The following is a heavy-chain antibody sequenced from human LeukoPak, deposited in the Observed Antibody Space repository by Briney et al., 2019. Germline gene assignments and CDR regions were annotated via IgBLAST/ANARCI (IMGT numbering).Heavy chain of an antibody. CDR3: ATGMIAVAGTFDY. V-gene: IGHV4-39*01. Sequence: SETLSLTCTVSGGSISSSSYYWGWIRQPPGKGLEWIGSIYYSGSTYYNPSLKSRVTISVDTSKNQFSLKLSSVTAADTAVYYCATGMIAVAGTFDYWGQGTLVTVSS. D-gene: IGHD6-19*01. J-gene: IGHJ4*02. CDR2: IYYSGST. CDR1: GGSISSSSYY.